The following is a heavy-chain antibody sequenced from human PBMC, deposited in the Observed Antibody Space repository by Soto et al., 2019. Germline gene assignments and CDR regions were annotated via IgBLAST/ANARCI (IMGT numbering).Heavy chain of an antibody. Sequence: QVQLVQSGAEVKKPGASVKVSCKASGYTFTRSGITWVRQAPGQGLEWMGWISTYNGDTNYAQTFQGRVTMTTDTSTSTVHMEVMSLRSDATAVYYCAREGVAPYYYYGMDVWGQGTPVTVSS. J-gene: IGHJ6*02. CDR2: ISTYNGDT. V-gene: IGHV1-18*01. D-gene: IGHD5-12*01. CDR1: GYTFTRSG. CDR3: AREGVAPYYYYGMDV.